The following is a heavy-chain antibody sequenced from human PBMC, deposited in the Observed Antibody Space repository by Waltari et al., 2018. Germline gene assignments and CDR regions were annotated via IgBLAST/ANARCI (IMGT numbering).Heavy chain of an antibody. CDR2: IIPIFGTA. J-gene: IGHJ6*02. Sequence: QVQLVQSGAEVKKPGSSVKVSCKASGGTFTSYAISWVRQAPGQGLEWMGGIIPIFGTANYAQKFQGRVTITTDESTSTAYMELSSLRSEDTAVYYCARDNVVVVVAATPNYYYGMDVWGQGTTVTVSS. CDR3: ARDNVVVVVAATPNYYYGMDV. CDR1: GGTFTSYA. V-gene: IGHV1-69*05. D-gene: IGHD2-15*01.